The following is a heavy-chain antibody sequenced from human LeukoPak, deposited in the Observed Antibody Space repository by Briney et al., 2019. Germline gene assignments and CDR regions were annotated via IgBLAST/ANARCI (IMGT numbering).Heavy chain of an antibody. Sequence: PSETLSLTCAVSGGSISSSNWWSWVRQPPGKGLEWIGYIDYSGSTKNNPSLKSRVTISVDTSNNQFSLNLSSVTATDTAVYYCTRSRYGTGSCDSYGHWGQGTLVTVSS. V-gene: IGHV4-4*02. J-gene: IGHJ5*02. D-gene: IGHD3-10*01. CDR1: GGSISSSNW. CDR3: TRSRYGTGSCDSYGH. CDR2: IDYSGST.